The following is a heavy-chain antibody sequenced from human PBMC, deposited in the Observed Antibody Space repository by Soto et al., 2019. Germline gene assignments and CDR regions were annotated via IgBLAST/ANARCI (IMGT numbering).Heavy chain of an antibody. CDR3: ARCSVVTAFDY. CDR2: IYYSGST. Sequence: QVQLQESGPGLVKPSQTLSLTCTVSGGSISSGGYYWTWIRQHPGKGLEWIGYIYYSGSTYYNPSLRSRVTRSVDTSKNQLSLKLSSVTAADTAVYYCARCSVVTAFDYWGQGTLVTVSS. V-gene: IGHV4-31*03. J-gene: IGHJ4*02. CDR1: GGSISSGGYY. D-gene: IGHD2-21*02.